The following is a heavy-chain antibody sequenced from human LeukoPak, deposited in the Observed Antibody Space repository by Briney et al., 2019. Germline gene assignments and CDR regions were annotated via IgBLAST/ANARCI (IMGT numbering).Heavy chain of an antibody. Sequence: GGSLRLSCAASGFTFSRYAMHWVRQAPGKGLEWVALISYDGSNKYYVDSVKGRFTISRDNSKNTLSLQMNSLRAVDTAVYYCARTTKEFDILTGYYFDYWGQGTLVTVSS. CDR1: GFTFSRYA. D-gene: IGHD3-9*01. V-gene: IGHV3-30*03. CDR2: ISYDGSNK. CDR3: ARTTKEFDILTGYYFDY. J-gene: IGHJ4*02.